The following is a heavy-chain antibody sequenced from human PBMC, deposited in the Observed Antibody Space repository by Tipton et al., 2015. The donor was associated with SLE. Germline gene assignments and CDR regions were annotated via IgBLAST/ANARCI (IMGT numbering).Heavy chain of an antibody. D-gene: IGHD5-12*01. CDR3: ARARTSGYESAFDI. J-gene: IGHJ3*02. V-gene: IGHV4-39*07. CDR1: GGSISSSSYY. Sequence: TLSLTCTVPGGSISSSSYYWGWIRQPPGKGLEWIGSIYYSGSTYYNPSLKSRVTISVDTSKNQFSLKLSSVTAADTAVYYCARARTSGYESAFDIWGQGTMVTVSS. CDR2: IYYSGST.